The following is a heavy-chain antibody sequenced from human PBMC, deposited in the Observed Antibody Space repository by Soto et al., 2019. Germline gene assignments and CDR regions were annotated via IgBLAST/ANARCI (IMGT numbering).Heavy chain of an antibody. Sequence: GGSLRLSCAASGFTFDDYTMHWVRQAPGKGLEWVSLISWDGGSTYYADSVKGRFTISRDNSKNSLYLQMNSLRTEDTASYYCAKDSQRYYYYGMDVWGQGTTVTVSS. V-gene: IGHV3-43*01. J-gene: IGHJ6*02. CDR2: ISWDGGST. CDR1: GFTFDDYT. CDR3: AKDSQRYYYYGMDV.